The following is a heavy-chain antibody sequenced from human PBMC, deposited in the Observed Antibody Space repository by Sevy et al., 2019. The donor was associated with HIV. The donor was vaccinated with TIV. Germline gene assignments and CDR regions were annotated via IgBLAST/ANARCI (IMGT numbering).Heavy chain of an antibody. CDR2: IIPLFGTT. D-gene: IGHD3-22*01. CDR1: GGTFSTSP. V-gene: IGHV1-69*13. Sequence: ASVKVSCKASGGTFSTSPINWVLQAPGQGLEWMGGIIPLFGTTKYAQKFQGRVRIIADESTSTAFLEMNNLRSEDTAVYYCARTDYYDSSGYFYFDYWGQRTLVTVSS. CDR3: ARTDYYDSSGYFYFDY. J-gene: IGHJ4*02.